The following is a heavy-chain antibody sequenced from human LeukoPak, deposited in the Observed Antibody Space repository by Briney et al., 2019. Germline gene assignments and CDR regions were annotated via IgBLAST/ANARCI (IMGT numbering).Heavy chain of an antibody. CDR3: ARDSIAAAGSDAFDI. CDR2: IYYSGST. D-gene: IGHD6-13*01. J-gene: IGHJ3*02. V-gene: IGHV4-31*03. CDR1: GGSISSGGYY. Sequence: SSETLSLTCTVSGGSISSGGYYWSWIRQHPGKGLEWIGYIYYSGSTCYNPSLKSRVTISVDTSKNQFSLKLSSVTAADTAVYYCARDSIAAAGSDAFDIWGQGTMVTVSS.